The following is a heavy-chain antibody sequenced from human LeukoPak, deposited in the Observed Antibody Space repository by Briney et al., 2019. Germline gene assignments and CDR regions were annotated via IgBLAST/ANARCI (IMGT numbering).Heavy chain of an antibody. CDR1: GLTFSSYG. D-gene: IGHD4-17*01. V-gene: IGHV3-30*02. Sequence: PGGSLRLSCAASGLTFSSYGMHWVRQAPGKGLKWVAFIRDDGRNKYYTDSVKGRFTISRDNSKNTLYLQMNSLRAEDTGVYYCAKDLNYGDLLDYWGQGTLVTVSS. J-gene: IGHJ4*02. CDR3: AKDLNYGDLLDY. CDR2: IRDDGRNK.